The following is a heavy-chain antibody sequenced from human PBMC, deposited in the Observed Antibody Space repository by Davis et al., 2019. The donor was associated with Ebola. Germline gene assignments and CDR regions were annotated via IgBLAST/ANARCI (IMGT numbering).Heavy chain of an antibody. CDR1: GYTFTGYY. V-gene: IGHV1-2*06. CDR3: ARDGLRYFDWLLGGWFDP. D-gene: IGHD3-9*01. Sequence: ASVKVSCKASGYTFTGYYMHWVRQAPGQGLEWMGRINPNSGGTNYAQKFQGRVTMTRDTSISTAYMELSRLRSDDTAVYYCARDGLRYFDWLLGGWFDPWGQGTLVTVSS. J-gene: IGHJ5*02. CDR2: INPNSGGT.